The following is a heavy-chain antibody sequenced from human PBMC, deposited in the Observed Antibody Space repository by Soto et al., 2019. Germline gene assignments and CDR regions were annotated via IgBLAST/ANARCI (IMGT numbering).Heavy chain of an antibody. V-gene: IGHV3-30-3*01. CDR2: ISKDGSVQ. Sequence: QVQLVESGGRVVQPGRSLRHSCAASGFIFNRYAIHWVRQTPGKGLEWVAVISKDGSVQYYADSVRGRFIISRDKSKDTVYLEMNSLRAEDTAVFYCARSRSGAVPDSFGYWGQGTLVTVSS. CDR1: GFIFNRYA. CDR3: ARSRSGAVPDSFGY. D-gene: IGHD3-3*01. J-gene: IGHJ4*02.